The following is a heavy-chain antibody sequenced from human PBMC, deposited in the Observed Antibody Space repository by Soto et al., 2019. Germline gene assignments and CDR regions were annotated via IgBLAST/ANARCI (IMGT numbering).Heavy chain of an antibody. D-gene: IGHD3-22*01. Sequence: SETLSLTCTVSRGTTIAYYWSWIRQPPGKELEWIGNIYSSGTTSYNPSLKSRVTISINTSKNQFSLELTSVTAADTAVYYCARGSYYYDSSGYYHYWGQGTLVTVSS. J-gene: IGHJ4*02. V-gene: IGHV4-4*09. CDR3: ARGSYYYDSSGYYHY. CDR2: IYSSGTT. CDR1: RGTTIAYY.